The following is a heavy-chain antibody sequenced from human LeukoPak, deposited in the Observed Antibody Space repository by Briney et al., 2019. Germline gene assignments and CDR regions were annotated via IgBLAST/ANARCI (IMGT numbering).Heavy chain of an antibody. V-gene: IGHV1-18*01. CDR2: ISAYNGNT. Sequence: ASVKVSCKASGYTFTSYGISWVRQAPGQGLEWMGWISAYNGNTNYAQKLQGRVTMTRNTSMSTAYMELSSLRSEDTAVYYCARAGDGDYALDLWGRGTLVTVSS. J-gene: IGHJ2*01. CDR1: GYTFTSYG. CDR3: ARAGDGDYALDL. D-gene: IGHD4-17*01.